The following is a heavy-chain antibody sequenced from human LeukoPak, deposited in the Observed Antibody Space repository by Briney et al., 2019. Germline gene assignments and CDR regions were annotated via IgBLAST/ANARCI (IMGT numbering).Heavy chain of an antibody. CDR2: ISASGGST. CDR3: AKYVTAKGPPYGLDV. Sequence: PGGSLRLSCAASKFTFSSYAMQWVGQAPGKGLEWVSGISASGGSTYYADSVKGRFTISRDNSKNTLYLQMNSLRAEDTAIYYCAKYVTAKGPPYGLDVWGQGTTVTVSS. CDR1: KFTFSSYA. V-gene: IGHV3-23*01. J-gene: IGHJ6*02. D-gene: IGHD1-14*01.